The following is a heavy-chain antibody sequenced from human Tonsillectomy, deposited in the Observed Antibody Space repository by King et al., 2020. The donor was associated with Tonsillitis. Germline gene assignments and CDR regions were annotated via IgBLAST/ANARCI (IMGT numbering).Heavy chain of an antibody. V-gene: IGHV3-30-3*01. CDR1: GFTFSSYA. J-gene: IGHJ4*02. D-gene: IGHD6-19*01. CDR2: ISYEGSNK. Sequence: VQLVESGGGVVQPGRSLRLSCAASGFTFSSYAMHWVRQAPGKGLEWVAVISYEGSNKYYADSVKGRFTISRDNSKNTLYLQMNSLRAEDTAVYYCARPRQPYSSGWSYFDYWGQGTLVTVSS. CDR3: ARPRQPYSSGWSYFDY.